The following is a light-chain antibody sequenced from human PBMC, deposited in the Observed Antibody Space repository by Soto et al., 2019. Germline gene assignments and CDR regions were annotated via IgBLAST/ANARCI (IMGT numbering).Light chain of an antibody. CDR2: SAS. Sequence: EIVMTQSPATLSVSPGETAFLSCRASQAINSNLAWYQQRPGQAPRLLIYSASTRATGVPDRFSGSGSGTDFTLTISRLEPEDFAVYYCQQYGSSRWTFGQGTKVDIK. CDR1: QAINSN. V-gene: IGKV3-20*01. CDR3: QQYGSSRWT. J-gene: IGKJ1*01.